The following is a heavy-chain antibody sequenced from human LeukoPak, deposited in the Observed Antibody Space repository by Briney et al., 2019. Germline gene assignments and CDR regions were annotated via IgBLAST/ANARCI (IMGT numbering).Heavy chain of an antibody. Sequence: SETLSLTCAVSGGSFSGYYWSWIRQPPGKGLEWIGEINHSGSTNYNPSLKSRVTISVDTSKNQFSLKLSSVPAADTAVYYCAREPSSWDGAFDIWGQGTMVTVSS. J-gene: IGHJ3*02. CDR2: INHSGST. CDR1: GGSFSGYY. CDR3: AREPSSWDGAFDI. V-gene: IGHV4-34*01. D-gene: IGHD6-13*01.